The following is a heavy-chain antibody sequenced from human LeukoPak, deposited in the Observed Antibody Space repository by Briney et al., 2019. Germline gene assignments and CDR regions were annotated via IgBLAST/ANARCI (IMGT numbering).Heavy chain of an antibody. CDR1: GFTFSSYA. CDR3: AKDPNGDYLGAFDV. Sequence: GWSLRLSCAASGFTFSSYAMTWVRQAPGKGLEWVSSIRGSGGGTSYADSVRGRFTVSRDNSKNTLYLQMNSLRAEDTAVYYCAKDPNGDYLGAFDVWDQGTMVTVSS. CDR2: IRGSGGGT. J-gene: IGHJ3*01. V-gene: IGHV3-23*01. D-gene: IGHD2-8*01.